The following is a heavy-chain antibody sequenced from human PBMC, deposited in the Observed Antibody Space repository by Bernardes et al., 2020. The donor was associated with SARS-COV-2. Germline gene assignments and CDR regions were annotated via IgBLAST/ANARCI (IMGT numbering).Heavy chain of an antibody. CDR2: ISGSGGST. D-gene: IGHD3-22*01. CDR1: GFTFSSYA. CDR3: AKEVAKPIDRAVDY. J-gene: IGHJ4*02. Sequence: GSLRLSCADSGFTFSSYAMSWVRQAPGKGLEWVSAISGSGGSTYYADSVKGRFTISRDNSKNTLYLQMNSLRAEDTAVYYCAKEVAKPIDRAVDYWGQGTLVTVSS. V-gene: IGHV3-23*01.